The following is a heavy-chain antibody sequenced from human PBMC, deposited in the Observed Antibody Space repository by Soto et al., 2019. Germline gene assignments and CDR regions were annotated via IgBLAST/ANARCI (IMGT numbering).Heavy chain of an antibody. D-gene: IGHD3-10*01. CDR1: GGTFSSYA. V-gene: IGHV1-69*06. Sequence: QVQLVQSGAEVKKPGSSVKVSCKASGGTFSSYAISWVRQAPGQGLEWMGGIIPIFGTANYAQKFQGRVTITADKSTSTAYMGLSSLGSGDRAVYYCGRDVSGGFDYWGQGTLVTVSS. CDR3: GRDVSGGFDY. CDR2: IIPIFGTA. J-gene: IGHJ4*02.